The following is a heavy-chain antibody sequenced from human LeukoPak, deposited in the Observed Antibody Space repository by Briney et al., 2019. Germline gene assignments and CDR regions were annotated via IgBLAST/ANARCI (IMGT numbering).Heavy chain of an antibody. D-gene: IGHD4-11*01. Sequence: SVKVSCKASGGTFSSYAISWVRQAPGQGLEWMGRIIPILGIANYAQKFQGRVTITADKSTSTAYMELSSLRSEDTAVYYCVRDDYNPYYYYGMDVWGQGTTVTVSS. J-gene: IGHJ6*02. CDR3: VRDDYNPYYYYGMDV. CDR1: GGTFSSYA. CDR2: IIPILGIA. V-gene: IGHV1-69*04.